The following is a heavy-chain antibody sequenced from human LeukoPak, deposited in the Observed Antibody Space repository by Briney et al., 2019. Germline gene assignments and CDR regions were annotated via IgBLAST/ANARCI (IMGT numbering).Heavy chain of an antibody. J-gene: IGHJ4*02. Sequence: GGSLRLSCAASGFDFGAYEMNWVRQAPGKGLEGVAYFAGSDTTKYYADSVRGRFATSRDNAKNSLYLQMNSLRAEDTALYYCTTLGYHLDSWGQGTLVTVSS. CDR2: FAGSDTTK. D-gene: IGHD3-22*01. CDR3: TTLGYHLDS. CDR1: GFDFGAYE. V-gene: IGHV3-48*03.